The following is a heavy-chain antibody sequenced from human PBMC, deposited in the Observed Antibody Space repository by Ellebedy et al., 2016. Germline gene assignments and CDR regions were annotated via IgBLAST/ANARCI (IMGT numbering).Heavy chain of an antibody. D-gene: IGHD2-8*01. CDR2: IIHSGAT. J-gene: IGHJ4*02. CDR1: GVSFSGFY. CDR3: ARGIVLKLYATIDY. V-gene: IGHV4-34*01. Sequence: SETLSLTXAVPGVSFSGFYWTWIRQSPVTGLEWIGEIIHSGATNYNPSLKSRVTMSVDTSKNQFSLSLASVTAADTAIYYCARGIVLKLYATIDYWGQGALVTVSS.